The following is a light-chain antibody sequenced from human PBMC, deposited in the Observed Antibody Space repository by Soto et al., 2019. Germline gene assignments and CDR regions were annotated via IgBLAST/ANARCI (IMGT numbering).Light chain of an antibody. V-gene: IGLV2-8*01. CDR3: SSFAGSNNSPYV. Sequence: QSVLTQPPSASGSPGQSVTISCTGTSSDVGAYDYVSWYQQHPGKAPKLMIYEINKRPSGVPDRFSGSKSDNTASLTVSGLQAEDEADYYCSSFAGSNNSPYVFGTGTKLTVL. J-gene: IGLJ1*01. CDR1: SSDVGAYDY. CDR2: EIN.